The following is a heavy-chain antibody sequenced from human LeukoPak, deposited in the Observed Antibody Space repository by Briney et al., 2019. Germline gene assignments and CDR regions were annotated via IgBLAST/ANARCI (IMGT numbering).Heavy chain of an antibody. Sequence: GGSLRLSCAASGFAFSDYYMSWIRQAPGKGLEWVSYISSSGSTIYYADSVKGRFTISRDNAKNSLYLQMNSLRAEDTAVYYCARSSRYSYYYMDVWGKGTTVTVSS. J-gene: IGHJ6*03. CDR2: ISSSGSTI. CDR3: ARSSRYSYYYMDV. V-gene: IGHV3-11*04. CDR1: GFAFSDYY.